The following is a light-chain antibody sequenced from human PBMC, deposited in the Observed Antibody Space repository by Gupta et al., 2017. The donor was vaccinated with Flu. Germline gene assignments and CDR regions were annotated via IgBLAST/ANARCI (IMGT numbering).Light chain of an antibody. CDR1: KLGDQY. CDR3: QGWDNNNWV. CDR2: QDR. V-gene: IGLV3-1*01. Sequence: SFELTQPPSVSVSPGQTASITCSGDKLGDQYTSWYQQKSGQSPVLVIYQDRKRPSGIPGRFSGSNSGNTASLTITGTQTIDEADYYCQGWDNNNWVFGGGTKLTVL. J-gene: IGLJ3*02.